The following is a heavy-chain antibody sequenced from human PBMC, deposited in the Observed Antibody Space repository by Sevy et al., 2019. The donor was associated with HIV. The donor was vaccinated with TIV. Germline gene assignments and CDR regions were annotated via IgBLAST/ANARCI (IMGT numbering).Heavy chain of an antibody. CDR1: GFTFSDYF. CDR3: ARENRHCTNGICYGYYGMDV. CDR2: ISLSGSTI. Sequence: GGSLRLSCAASGFTFSDYFMSWIRQAPGKGLEWISYISLSGSTIYYADSVNGRFTISRDNAKKSLYLQMNSLRAEDTAVYYCARENRHCTNGICYGYYGMDVWGQGTTVTVSS. D-gene: IGHD2-8*01. V-gene: IGHV3-11*01. J-gene: IGHJ6*02.